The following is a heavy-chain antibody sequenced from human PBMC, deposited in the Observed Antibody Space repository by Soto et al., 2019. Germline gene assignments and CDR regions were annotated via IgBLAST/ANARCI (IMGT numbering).Heavy chain of an antibody. CDR2: ISDDGDKR. Sequence: GGSLRLSCVGSGFTFSNYGMHWVRQPPGKGLEWVALISDDGDKRYYADSVRGRLIISRDNSKDTLYLQMSSLGPNDTAVYFCAKARVRIVGANSFDYWGQGTPVPVSS. CDR1: GFTFSNYG. CDR3: AKARVRIVGANSFDY. V-gene: IGHV3-30*18. D-gene: IGHD1-26*01. J-gene: IGHJ4*02.